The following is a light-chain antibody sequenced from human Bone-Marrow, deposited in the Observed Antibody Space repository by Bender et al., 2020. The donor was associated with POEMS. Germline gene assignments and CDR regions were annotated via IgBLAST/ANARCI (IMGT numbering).Light chain of an antibody. Sequence: QSALTQPASVSGSPGQSITISCSGTSSDVGGYNYVSWYQQHPGKVPKLMIFDVSNRPSGVSHRFSGSKSGNTASLTISGLQTEDEADYYCSSFTTSNTLLFGGGTKLTVL. J-gene: IGLJ2*01. V-gene: IGLV2-14*03. CDR3: SSFTTSNTLL. CDR2: DVS. CDR1: SSDVGGYNY.